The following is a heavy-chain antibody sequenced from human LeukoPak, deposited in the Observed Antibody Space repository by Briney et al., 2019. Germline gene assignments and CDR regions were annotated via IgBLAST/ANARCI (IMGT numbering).Heavy chain of an antibody. Sequence: GASVQVSCKASGYTFTSYYIHWVRQAPGQGLKWMGIINPSGGRTSNAQKFQGRVTMTRDMSTSPVYMELSSLRSDDTAVYYCARGEGYNSNSRYYYYYMDVWGKGTTVTVSS. CDR2: INPSGGRT. CDR3: ARGEGYNSNSRYYYYYMDV. D-gene: IGHD1-7*01. V-gene: IGHV1-46*01. CDR1: GYTFTSYY. J-gene: IGHJ6*03.